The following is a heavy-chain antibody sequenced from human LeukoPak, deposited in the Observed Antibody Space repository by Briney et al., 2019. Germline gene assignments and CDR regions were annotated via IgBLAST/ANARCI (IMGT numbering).Heavy chain of an antibody. CDR2: VYPGDSDT. D-gene: IGHD2-15*01. CDR1: GYSFTSYW. Sequence: GESLKISCKGSGYSFTSYWIGWVRQMPGKGLEWMGIVYPGDSDTRYSPSFQGQVTISADKSISTAYLQWSSLKASDTAMYYCAREGECGSCSYDAFDIWGQGTMATVSS. CDR3: AREGECGSCSYDAFDI. J-gene: IGHJ3*02. V-gene: IGHV5-51*01.